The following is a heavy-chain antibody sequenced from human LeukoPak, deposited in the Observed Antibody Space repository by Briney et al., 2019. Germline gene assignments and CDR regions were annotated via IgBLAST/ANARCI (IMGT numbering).Heavy chain of an antibody. CDR3: ARDPDYGDN. D-gene: IGHD4/OR15-4a*01. J-gene: IGHJ4*02. Sequence: PGGSLRLSCAASGFTFSSYAMHWVRQAPGKGLEWVSVIYVGGTTYYADSVRGRFTISRDNSKNTLYLQMSSLRAEDTAVYYCARDPDYGDNWGLGTLVIVSS. CDR1: GFTFSSYA. V-gene: IGHV3-53*01. CDR2: IYVGGTT.